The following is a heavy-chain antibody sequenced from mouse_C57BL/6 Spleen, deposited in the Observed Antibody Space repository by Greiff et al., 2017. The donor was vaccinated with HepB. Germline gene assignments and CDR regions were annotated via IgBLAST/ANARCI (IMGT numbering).Heavy chain of an antibody. J-gene: IGHJ2*01. V-gene: IGHV1-82*01. CDR2: IYPGDGDT. Sequence: QVQLQQSGPELVKPGASVKISCKASGYAFSSSWMNWVKQRPGKGLEWIGRIYPGDGDTNYNGKFKGKATLAADKAPSTAYMQLSSLTSEDSAVYFCSRIYYGNYLYYFDYWGQGTTLTVSS. CDR1: GYAFSSSW. CDR3: SRIYYGNYLYYFDY. D-gene: IGHD2-1*01.